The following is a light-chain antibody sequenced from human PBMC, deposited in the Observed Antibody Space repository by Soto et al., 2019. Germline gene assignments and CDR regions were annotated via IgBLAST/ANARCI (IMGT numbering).Light chain of an antibody. CDR2: DAS. CDR1: QSVSSY. Sequence: EIVLTQSPATLSLSPGEKATLSCRASQSVSSYLAWYQQKPGQGPRLLIYDASNRATGIPARLSGSGSGTDFTLTISSLEPEDFAVYYCQQRGNWPLTFGGGTKVEIK. CDR3: QQRGNWPLT. J-gene: IGKJ4*01. V-gene: IGKV3-11*01.